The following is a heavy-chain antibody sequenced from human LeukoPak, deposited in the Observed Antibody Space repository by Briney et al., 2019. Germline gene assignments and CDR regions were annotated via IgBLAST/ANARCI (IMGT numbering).Heavy chain of an antibody. CDR2: INHSGST. CDR1: GGSFSGYY. D-gene: IGHD3-22*01. CDR3: ARGPQYYYDSSGQNVY. V-gene: IGHV4-34*01. J-gene: IGHJ4*02. Sequence: PSETLSLTCAVYGGSFSGYYWSWIRQPPGKGLEWIGEINHSGSTNYNPSLKSRVTISVDTSKNQFSLKLSSVTAADTAVYYCARGPQYYYDSSGQNVYWGEGTLVTVSS.